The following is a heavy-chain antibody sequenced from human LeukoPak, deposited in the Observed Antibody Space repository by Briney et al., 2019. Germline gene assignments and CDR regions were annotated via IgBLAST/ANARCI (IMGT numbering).Heavy chain of an antibody. Sequence: QPGGSLRLSCAASGFTFSSYGMHWVRQAPGKGLEWVAVISYDGSNKYYADSVKGRFTISRDNSKNTLYLQMNSLRAEDTAVYYCARDNSPPYYYDSSGYPTYFDLWGRGTLVTVSS. CDR1: GFTFSSYG. J-gene: IGHJ2*01. D-gene: IGHD3-22*01. CDR2: ISYDGSNK. V-gene: IGHV3-30*03. CDR3: ARDNSPPYYYDSSGYPTYFDL.